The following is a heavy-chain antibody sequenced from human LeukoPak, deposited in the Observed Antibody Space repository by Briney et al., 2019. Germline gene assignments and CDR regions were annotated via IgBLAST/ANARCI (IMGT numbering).Heavy chain of an antibody. V-gene: IGHV3-9*01. J-gene: IGHJ2*01. Sequence: GRSLRLSCAASGFTFDDYAMHWVRQAPGKGLEWVSGISWNSGSIGYADSVKGRFTISRDNAKNSLYLQMNSLRAEDTALYYCAKNREQLPYWYFDLWGRGTLVIVSS. D-gene: IGHD1-26*01. CDR3: AKNREQLPYWYFDL. CDR2: ISWNSGSI. CDR1: GFTFDDYA.